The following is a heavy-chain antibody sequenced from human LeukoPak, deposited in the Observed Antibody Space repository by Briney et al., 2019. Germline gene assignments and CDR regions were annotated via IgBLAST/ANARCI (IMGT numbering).Heavy chain of an antibody. CDR1: GYTFTGYY. CDR2: INPNSGGT. Sequence: ASVKVSCKASGYTFTGYYMHWVRQAPGQGLEWMGWINPNSGGTNYAQKFQGRVTMTRDTSISTAYMELSRLRSDDTAVYYCARGYDSSGYYQILYFQHWGQGTLVTVSS. D-gene: IGHD3-22*01. J-gene: IGHJ1*01. CDR3: ARGYDSSGYYQILYFQH. V-gene: IGHV1-2*02.